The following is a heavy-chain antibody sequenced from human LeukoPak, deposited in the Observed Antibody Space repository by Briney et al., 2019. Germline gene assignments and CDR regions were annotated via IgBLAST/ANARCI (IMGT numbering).Heavy chain of an antibody. V-gene: IGHV4-34*01. Sequence: PSETLSLTCAVYGGSFSGYYWSWIRQPPGKGLEWIGEINHSGSTNYNPSLKSRVTISVDTSKNQFSLKLSSVTAADTAVYYCARRTGYSSSSRWFDPWGQGTLVTVSS. CDR3: ARRTGYSSSSRWFDP. D-gene: IGHD6-6*01. J-gene: IGHJ5*02. CDR2: INHSGST. CDR1: GGSFSGYY.